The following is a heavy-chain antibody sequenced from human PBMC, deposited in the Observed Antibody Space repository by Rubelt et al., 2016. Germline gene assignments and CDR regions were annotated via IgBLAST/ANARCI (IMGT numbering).Heavy chain of an antibody. CDR1: GGAFSDYY. V-gene: IGHV4-34*01. D-gene: IGHD3-3*01. CDR2: INHSGST. CDR3: ARELRFMHWLPSYWYVDL. Sequence: QVQLQQWGAGLLKPSETLSLTCAVYGGAFSDYYWSWIRQPPGKGLEWIGEINHSGSTNYNPSLRSRVTVSVDTSKNQFSLKLDSVTAADTAVYYCARELRFMHWLPSYWYVDLWGRGTLITVSS. J-gene: IGHJ2*01.